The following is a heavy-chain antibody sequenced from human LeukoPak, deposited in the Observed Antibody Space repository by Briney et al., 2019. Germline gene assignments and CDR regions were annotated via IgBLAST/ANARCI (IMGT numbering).Heavy chain of an antibody. CDR3: ARDRRLASFDY. CDR2: INTDGSST. V-gene: IGHV3-74*03. D-gene: IGHD6-25*01. CDR1: GFTFSSYW. J-gene: IGHJ4*02. Sequence: PGGSLRLSCAASGFTFSSYWMHWVRHAPGKGLVWVSRINTDGSSTTYADSVEGRFTISRDNAKNTLFLQMNSLRAEDAAIYYCARDRRLASFDYGGQGTLVTVSS.